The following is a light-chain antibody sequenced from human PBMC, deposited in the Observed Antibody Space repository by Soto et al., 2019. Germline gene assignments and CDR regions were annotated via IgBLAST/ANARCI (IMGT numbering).Light chain of an antibody. Sequence: ALTQSPGTLSSSPGERATLSCRASQTVSRNYLAWYQQKPGQAPRLLIYDASNRATGIPARFSGSGSGTDFTLTISSLEPEDFAVYYCQQRSNWPQITFGQGTRLEIK. V-gene: IGKV3-11*01. J-gene: IGKJ5*01. CDR1: QTVSRN. CDR2: DAS. CDR3: QQRSNWPQIT.